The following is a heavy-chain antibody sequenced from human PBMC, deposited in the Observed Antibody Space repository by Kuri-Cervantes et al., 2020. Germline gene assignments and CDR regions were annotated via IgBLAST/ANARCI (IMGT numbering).Heavy chain of an antibody. D-gene: IGHD6-13*01. J-gene: IGHJ4*02. CDR3: ARHAAAGPLYYFDY. V-gene: IGHV4-39*01. CDR2: MYYSGST. CDR1: GGSISSTTYY. Sequence: SETLSLTCTVSGGSISSTTYYWGWIRQPPGKGLEWIGSMYYSGSTYYKSSLKSRVTISVDTSKNQFSLRLSSVTAADTAVYYCARHAAAGPLYYFDYWGQGTLVSLL.